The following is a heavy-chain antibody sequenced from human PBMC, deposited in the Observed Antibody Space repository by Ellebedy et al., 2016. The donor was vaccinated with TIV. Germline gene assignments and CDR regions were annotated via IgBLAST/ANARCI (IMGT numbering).Heavy chain of an antibody. D-gene: IGHD7-27*01. Sequence: GESLKISCAASGFTFSTYAMNWVRQAPGKGLEWVSAISGSGGSTYYADSVKGRFTISRDNSQDTVHLQMHSLRAEDTAVYYCTKRGVAWAAFDIWGPGTLVTVSS. CDR2: ISGSGGST. CDR1: GFTFSTYA. V-gene: IGHV3-23*01. J-gene: IGHJ3*02. CDR3: TKRGVAWAAFDI.